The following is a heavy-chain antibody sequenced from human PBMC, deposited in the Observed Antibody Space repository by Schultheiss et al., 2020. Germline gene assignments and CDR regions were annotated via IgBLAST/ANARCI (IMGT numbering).Heavy chain of an antibody. CDR1: GFTFSSYG. CDR2: ISYDGSNK. Sequence: GGSLRLSCAASGFTFSSYGMHWVRQAPGKGLEWVAVISYDGSNKYYADSVKGRFTISRDNSKNTLYLQMNSLRAEDTAVYYCATGITTVWFDPWGQGTLVNVSS. J-gene: IGHJ5*02. V-gene: IGHV3-30*03. CDR3: ATGITTVWFDP. D-gene: IGHD4-17*01.